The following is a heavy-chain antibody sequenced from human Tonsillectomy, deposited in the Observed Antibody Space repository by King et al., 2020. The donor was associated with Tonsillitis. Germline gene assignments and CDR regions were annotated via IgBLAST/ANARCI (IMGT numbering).Heavy chain of an antibody. V-gene: IGHV3-9*01. CDR2: ISWNSGSI. Sequence: VQLVESGGGLVQPGRSLRLSCAASGFTFDDYAMHWVRQAPGKGLEWVSGISWNSGSIGYADSVKGRFTISRDNATNSLYLQMNSLRAEDTALYYCATDIAVAGPYYFDYWGQGTLVTVSS. CDR1: GFTFDDYA. CDR3: ATDIAVAGPYYFDY. J-gene: IGHJ4*02. D-gene: IGHD6-19*01.